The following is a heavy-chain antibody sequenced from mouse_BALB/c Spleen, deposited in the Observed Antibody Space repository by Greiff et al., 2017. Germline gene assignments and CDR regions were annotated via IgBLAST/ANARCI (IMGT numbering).Heavy chain of an antibody. CDR2: ISSGSSTI. CDR3: ASPPWFAY. J-gene: IGHJ3*01. CDR1: GFTFSSFG. V-gene: IGHV5-17*02. Sequence: EVQRVESGGGLVQPGGSRKLSCAASGFTFSSFGMHWVRQAPEKGLEWVAYISSGSSTIYYADTVKGRFTISRDNPKNTLFLQMTSLRSEDTAMYYCASPPWFAYWGQGTLVTVSA.